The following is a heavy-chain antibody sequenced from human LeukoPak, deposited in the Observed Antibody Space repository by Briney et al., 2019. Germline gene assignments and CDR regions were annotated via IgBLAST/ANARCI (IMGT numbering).Heavy chain of an antibody. V-gene: IGHV1-69*13. D-gene: IGHD2-15*01. CDR2: IIPIFGTA. CDR3: ASGYCSGGSCYRPRY. Sequence: SVKVSCKASGYTFTSYYMHWVRQAPGQGLEWMGGIIPIFGTANYAQKFQGRVTITADESTSTAYMELSSLRSEDTAVYYCASGYCSGGSCYRPRYWGQGTLVTVSS. J-gene: IGHJ4*02. CDR1: GYTFTSYY.